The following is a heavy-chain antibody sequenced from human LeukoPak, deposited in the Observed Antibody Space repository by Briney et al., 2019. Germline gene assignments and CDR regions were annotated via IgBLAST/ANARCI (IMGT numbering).Heavy chain of an antibody. J-gene: IGHJ6*04. Sequence: SVKVSCKASGYTFTSYDINWVRQAPGQGLEWMGGIIPIFGTATYAQTYQGRVTITADESTSTAYMELSSLKSEDTAVYYCAGDRRLDGDPGYMDVWGKGTTVSISS. CDR1: GYTFTSYD. V-gene: IGHV1-69*13. D-gene: IGHD4-17*01. CDR2: IIPIFGTA. CDR3: AGDRRLDGDPGYMDV.